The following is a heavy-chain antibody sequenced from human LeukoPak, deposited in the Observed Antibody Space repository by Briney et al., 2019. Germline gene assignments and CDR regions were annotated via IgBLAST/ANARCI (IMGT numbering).Heavy chain of an antibody. Sequence: ASETLSLTCAVYGGSFSGYYWSWIRQPPGKGLEWIGEINHSGSTNYNPSLKSRVTISVGTSKNQFSLKLSSVTAADTAVYYCARHYSSGGYGVDYWGQGTLVTVSS. J-gene: IGHJ4*02. CDR3: ARHYSSGGYGVDY. CDR1: GGSFSGYY. CDR2: INHSGST. V-gene: IGHV4-34*01. D-gene: IGHD6-19*01.